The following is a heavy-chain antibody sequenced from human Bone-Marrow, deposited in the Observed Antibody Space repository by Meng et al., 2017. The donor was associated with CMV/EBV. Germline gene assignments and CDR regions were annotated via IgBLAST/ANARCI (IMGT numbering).Heavy chain of an antibody. J-gene: IGHJ4*02. CDR3: THRPRSFRGVTFCFDY. CDR2: IDWDDDK. CDR1: GFSLSTSGMC. D-gene: IGHD3-16*01. V-gene: IGHV2-70*12. Sequence: SGPTLVKPTQSLTLTCTFSGFSLSTSGMCLSWVRQPPGKALEWLAVIDWDDDKYYSTSLKTRLTISKDTTKNQVVLTMTNMDPVDTATYYCTHRPRSFRGVTFCFDYWGQGTLVTVSS.